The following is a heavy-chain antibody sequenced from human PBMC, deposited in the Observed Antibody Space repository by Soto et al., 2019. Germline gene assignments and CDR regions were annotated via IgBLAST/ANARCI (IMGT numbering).Heavy chain of an antibody. J-gene: IGHJ5*02. CDR3: ARGGPLHLGEPLDP. Sequence: PSETLSLTCTVSGGSISSGGYYWSWIRQHPGKGLEWIGYIYYSGSTYYNPSLKSRVTISVDTSKNQFSLKLSSVTAADTAVYYCARGGPLHLGEPLDPWGQGTLVTVSS. V-gene: IGHV4-31*03. CDR1: GGSISSGGYY. D-gene: IGHD3-16*01. CDR2: IYYSGST.